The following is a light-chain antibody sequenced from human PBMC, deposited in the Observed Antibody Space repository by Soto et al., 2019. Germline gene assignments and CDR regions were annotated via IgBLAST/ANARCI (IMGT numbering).Light chain of an antibody. CDR3: SSYTSRTSLSFV. CDR1: SSDVGGYDY. V-gene: IGLV2-14*01. J-gene: IGLJ1*01. CDR2: EVT. Sequence: QSVLTQPASVSGSPGQSITISCTGTSSDVGGYDYVSWYQQHPGKAPKLMIYEVTNRPSGVSNRFSGSRSGNTASLTISGLPAEDEADYYCSSYTSRTSLSFVFGAGTKVTV.